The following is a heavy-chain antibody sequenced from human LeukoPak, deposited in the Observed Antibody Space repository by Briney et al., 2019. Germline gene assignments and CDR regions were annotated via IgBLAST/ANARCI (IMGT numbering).Heavy chain of an antibody. CDR3: ARGPVVEMATIAKNWFDP. CDR2: INTNTGNP. V-gene: IGHV7-4-1*02. Sequence: GRSLRLSCAASGYTFTSYAMNWVRQAPGQGLEWMGWINTNTGNPTYAQGFTGRFVFSLDTSVSTAYLQISSLKAEDTAVYYCARGPVVEMATIAKNWFDPWGQGTLVTVSS. D-gene: IGHD5-24*01. J-gene: IGHJ5*02. CDR1: GYTFTSYA.